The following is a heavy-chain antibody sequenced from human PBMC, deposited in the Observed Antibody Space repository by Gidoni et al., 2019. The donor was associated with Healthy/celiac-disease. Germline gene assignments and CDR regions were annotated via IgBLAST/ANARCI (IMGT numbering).Heavy chain of an antibody. CDR2: ISGSGGST. CDR3: AKELGGMSLITMIGPMGFDY. Sequence: EVQLLESGGGLVQPGGSLRLSCAASGFPFSSYAMSWVRQAPGKGLEWVSAISGSGGSTYYADSVKGRFTISRDNSKNTLYLQMNSLRAEDTAVYYCAKELGGMSLITMIGPMGFDYWGQGTLVTVSS. D-gene: IGHD3-22*01. J-gene: IGHJ4*02. V-gene: IGHV3-23*01. CDR1: GFPFSSYA.